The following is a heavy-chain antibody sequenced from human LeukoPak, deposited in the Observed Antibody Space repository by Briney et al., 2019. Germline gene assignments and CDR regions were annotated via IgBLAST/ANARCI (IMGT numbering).Heavy chain of an antibody. CDR1: GGSISSYY. Sequence: SETLSLTCTVSGGSISSYYWSWIRQPPGKGLEWIGYISYSGSTKSNPSLKSRVTISLDTSKNQFSLKLTSVTAADTAVYYCAAMRYGRDYYYGMDVWGQGTTVTVSS. V-gene: IGHV4-59*01. D-gene: IGHD1-14*01. CDR3: AAMRYGRDYYYGMDV. CDR2: ISYSGST. J-gene: IGHJ6*02.